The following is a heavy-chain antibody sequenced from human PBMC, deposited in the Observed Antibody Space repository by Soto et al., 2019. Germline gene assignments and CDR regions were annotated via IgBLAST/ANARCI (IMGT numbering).Heavy chain of an antibody. CDR3: ATHEVRAWGRFDP. V-gene: IGHV4-34*01. Sequence: SETLSLTCAVYGGSFSGYYWNWIRQPPGKGLEWIGEIDHSGITYYNPSPQSRVTITKDTSNNQFSLKLTFVAAADTAVYFCATHEVRAWGRFDPWGQGALVTVSS. CDR2: IDHSGIT. J-gene: IGHJ5*02. D-gene: IGHD7-27*01. CDR1: GGSFSGYY.